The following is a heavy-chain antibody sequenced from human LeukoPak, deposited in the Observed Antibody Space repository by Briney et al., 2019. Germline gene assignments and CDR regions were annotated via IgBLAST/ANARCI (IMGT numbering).Heavy chain of an antibody. CDR1: GFTFSPFS. CDR2: INKDGSEK. D-gene: IGHD2-21*02. V-gene: IGHV3-7*01. J-gene: IGHJ4*02. CDR3: ARGFQRGDSPV. Sequence: GQSLRLSCAASGFTFSPFSLSWLGQAPGKGRGWVAKINKDGSEKGYVDSVKGRFTISRDNAKGPLYLQLNSLRAEDTAVYYCARGFQRGDSPVWGQGTLVTVSS.